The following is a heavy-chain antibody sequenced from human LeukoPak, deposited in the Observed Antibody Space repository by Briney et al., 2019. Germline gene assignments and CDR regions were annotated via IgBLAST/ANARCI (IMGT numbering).Heavy chain of an antibody. Sequence: SETLSLTCTVYGGSFNDYYWTWIRQSPGKGLEWVAEVIHSGRTNYNPSLGSRVSLSVDTSKRQFSLKLTSVTAADTAVYFCARGPPGIAVAGEPPVYYFDYWGQGTLVTVSS. CDR1: GGSFNDYY. CDR2: VIHSGRT. V-gene: IGHV4-34*01. J-gene: IGHJ4*02. D-gene: IGHD6-19*01. CDR3: ARGPPGIAVAGEPPVYYFDY.